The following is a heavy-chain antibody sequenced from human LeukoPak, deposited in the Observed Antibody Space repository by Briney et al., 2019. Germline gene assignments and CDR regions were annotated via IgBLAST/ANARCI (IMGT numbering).Heavy chain of an antibody. CDR2: MWNDGITG. J-gene: IGHJ4*02. Sequence: PGGSLRLTCAASGFTFSSYGMHWVRQAPGKGLEWVAVMWNDGITGKYADFVRGRFSVSRDNSKNTVYLQMDSLRADDTSVYYCARDGSGWSSDYWGQGTLVTVSS. CDR1: GFTFSSYG. V-gene: IGHV3-33*08. CDR3: ARDGSGWSSDY. D-gene: IGHD6-19*01.